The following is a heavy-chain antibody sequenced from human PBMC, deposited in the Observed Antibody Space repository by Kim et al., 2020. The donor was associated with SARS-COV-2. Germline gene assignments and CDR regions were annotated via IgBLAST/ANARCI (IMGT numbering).Heavy chain of an antibody. CDR3: ARLPLCISGYDYCYFDY. CDR1: GGSISSGSYY. J-gene: IGHJ4*02. Sequence: SETLSLTCTVSGGSISSGSYYWGWIRQPPGKGLEWIGSIYYSGSTYYNPSLKSRVALSVDTSKNQFSLKLSSVTAADTAVYYCARLPLCISGYDYCYFDYWGQGTLVTVSS. D-gene: IGHD5-12*01. V-gene: IGHV4-39*01. CDR2: IYYSGST.